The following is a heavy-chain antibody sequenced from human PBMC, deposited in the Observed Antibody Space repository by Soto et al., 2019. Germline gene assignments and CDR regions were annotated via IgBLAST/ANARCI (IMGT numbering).Heavy chain of an antibody. D-gene: IGHD4-17*01. CDR2: INGDGTTT. CDR1: GFTFSSYW. V-gene: IGHV3-74*01. CDR3: VRDLSVTTKFDY. J-gene: IGHJ4*02. Sequence: EVQLVESGGGLVQPGGSLRRSCAASGFTFSSYWMHWVRQAPGKGLVWVSRINGDGTTTGYADFVKGRFSISRDSAKNTLYLQMNSLRAEDTAVYYCVRDLSVTTKFDYWGQGTLVTVSS.